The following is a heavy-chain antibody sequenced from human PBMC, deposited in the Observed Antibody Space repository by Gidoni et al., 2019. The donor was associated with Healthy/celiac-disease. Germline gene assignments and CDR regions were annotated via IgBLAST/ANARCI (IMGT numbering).Heavy chain of an antibody. CDR2: IYFSGST. CDR3: SRHRGYSSGNIYY. D-gene: IGHD6-19*01. V-gene: IGHV4-39*01. CDR1: GGSISSSSYY. J-gene: IGHJ4*02. Sequence: QLQLQESGPGLVKPSETLSLTCTVAGGSISSSSYYWGWIRQTPGKGLEWIGSIYFSGSTYLNPSLKSRVNIAVDTSKNQFSLKLSSGTASDTAVYYCSRHRGYSSGNIYYWGQGTLVTVSS.